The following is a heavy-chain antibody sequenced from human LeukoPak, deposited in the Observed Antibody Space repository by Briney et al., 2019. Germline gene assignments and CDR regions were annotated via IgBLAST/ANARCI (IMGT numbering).Heavy chain of an antibody. Sequence: GGSLRLSCAASGFTLRSYSMNWVRQGPGKGLEWVSSISSSGDYIYYAASVKGRFTISRDNAKNSLYLQMNNLRTEDTAVYYCARADITLAATDWYFDLWGRGTLVTVSS. CDR2: ISSSGDYI. D-gene: IGHD1-14*01. CDR3: ARADITLAATDWYFDL. V-gene: IGHV3-21*01. CDR1: GFTLRSYS. J-gene: IGHJ2*01.